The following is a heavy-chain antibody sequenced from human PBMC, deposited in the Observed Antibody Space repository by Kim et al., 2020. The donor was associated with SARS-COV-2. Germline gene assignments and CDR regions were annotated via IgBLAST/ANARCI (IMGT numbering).Heavy chain of an antibody. Sequence: SETLSLTCAVYGGSFSGYYWSWIRQPPGKGLEWIGEINHSGSTNYNPSLKSRVTISVDTSKNQFSLKLSSVTAADTAVYYCARGGGNSGIHWGQGTLVTVSS. V-gene: IGHV4-34*01. CDR1: GGSFSGYY. CDR3: ARGGGNSGIH. CDR2: INHSGST. D-gene: IGHD2-21*02. J-gene: IGHJ4*02.